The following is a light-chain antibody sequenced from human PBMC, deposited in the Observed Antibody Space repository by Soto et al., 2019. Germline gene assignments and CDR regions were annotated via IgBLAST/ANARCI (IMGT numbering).Light chain of an antibody. CDR1: QSVRSN. CDR3: QHSQNRPSIT. CDR2: GAS. V-gene: IGKV3-15*01. J-gene: IGKJ5*01. Sequence: EIVMTQSPATLSVSPGERATLSYRASQSVRSNLAWYQQKPGQAPRLLIYGASTRATGIPARFSGSGAGTENTLTIRSLQSEDLALYACQHSQNRPSITLRQGTRLEI.